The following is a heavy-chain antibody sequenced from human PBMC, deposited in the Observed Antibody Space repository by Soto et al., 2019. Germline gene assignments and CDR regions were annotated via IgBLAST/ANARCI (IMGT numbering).Heavy chain of an antibody. CDR1: GGSFSGYY. Sequence: QVQLPQWGAGLLKPSATLSLKCAVYGGSFSGYYWAWIRQPPGKGLEWIGEVNHRGSTKYNPSLKSRVTISVDTSKNQFSLRLNSVTAADTAVYYCARVDDYWGQVTLVIVSS. D-gene: IGHD3-3*01. CDR2: VNHRGST. CDR3: ARVDDY. V-gene: IGHV4-34*01. J-gene: IGHJ4*02.